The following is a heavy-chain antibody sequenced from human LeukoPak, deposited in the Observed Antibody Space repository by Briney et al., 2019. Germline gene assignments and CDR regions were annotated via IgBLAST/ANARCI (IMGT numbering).Heavy chain of an antibody. V-gene: IGHV1-2*02. Sequence: ASVKVSCKASGYTFTGYYMHWVRQAPGQGLEWMGWFNPNSGGTNYAQKFQGRVTMTRDTSISTAYMELSRLRSDDTAVYYCARDLYNWNDPGDYWGQGTLVTVSS. D-gene: IGHD1-1*01. CDR1: GYTFTGYY. CDR2: FNPNSGGT. J-gene: IGHJ4*02. CDR3: ARDLYNWNDPGDY.